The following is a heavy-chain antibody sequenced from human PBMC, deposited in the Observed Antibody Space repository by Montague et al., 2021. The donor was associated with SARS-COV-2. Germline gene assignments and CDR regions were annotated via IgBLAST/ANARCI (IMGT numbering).Heavy chain of an antibody. CDR1: GGSTSSSHW. D-gene: IGHD3-10*01. CDR3: SREFRTYGYGGQYWYFDL. Sequence: SETLSLTCAVSGGSTSSSHWWSWFLQPPGKGLEWIMEIYHSGSTNYNPSLKSRVTISIDKSKNQFSLKLSSVTAADTAVYYCSREFRTYGYGGQYWYFDLWGRGTLVTVSS. J-gene: IGHJ2*01. CDR2: IYHSGST. V-gene: IGHV4-4*02.